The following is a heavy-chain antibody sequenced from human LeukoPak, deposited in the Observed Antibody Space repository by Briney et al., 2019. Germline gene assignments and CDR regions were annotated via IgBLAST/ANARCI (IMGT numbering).Heavy chain of an antibody. CDR2: IYTGGST. CDR3: ARAMDYGSGSYYPDN. V-gene: IGHV3-66*01. CDR1: GFTVSHNY. D-gene: IGHD3-10*01. Sequence: GGSLRLSCAASGFTVSHNYMTWIGQAPEKGLEWVSVIYTGGSTYYADSVKGRFTISRDNSKNTLYLQMNSLKAEDTAVYYCARAMDYGSGSYYPDNWGQGTLVTVSS. J-gene: IGHJ4*02.